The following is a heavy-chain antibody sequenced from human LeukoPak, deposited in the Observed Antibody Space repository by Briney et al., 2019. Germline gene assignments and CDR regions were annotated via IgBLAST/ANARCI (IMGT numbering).Heavy chain of an antibody. Sequence: SETLSLTCIVSGGSISSGDYYWSWIRQPPGKGLEWIGYIYYSGSTYYNPSLKSRVTISVDTSKNQFSLKLSSVTAADTAVYYCARGDGGSGSYYNYFDYWGQGTLVTVSS. J-gene: IGHJ4*02. V-gene: IGHV4-30-4*01. CDR1: GGSISSGDYY. D-gene: IGHD3-10*01. CDR2: IYYSGST. CDR3: ARGDGGSGSYYNYFDY.